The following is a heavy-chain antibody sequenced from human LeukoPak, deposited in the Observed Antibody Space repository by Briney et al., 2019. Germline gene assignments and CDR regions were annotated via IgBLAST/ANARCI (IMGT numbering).Heavy chain of an antibody. V-gene: IGHV4-38-2*02. CDR3: ARETEKQWQY. CDR2: IFHSGYT. Sequence: SDTLSLTCTVSGYPISSGYFWGWIRQPPGKGLGVIASIFHSGYTYYDPSLQRRVTISVDTSKNQFSLRLSSVTAADTAVYYCARETEKQWQYWGQGTMVTVSS. CDR1: GYPISSGYF. D-gene: IGHD6-19*01. J-gene: IGHJ3*01.